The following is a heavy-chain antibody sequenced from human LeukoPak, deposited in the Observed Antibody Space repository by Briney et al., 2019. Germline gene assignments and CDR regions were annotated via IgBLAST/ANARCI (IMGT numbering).Heavy chain of an antibody. Sequence: GGSLRLSCAASGLTVSNNYMSWVRQAPGKGLEWVSVIFPGGITYYADSVRGRFTISRDNSKNTVDFQMNSLRPEDTAVYYWASYDGRAAYFEYWGQGTLVTVSS. J-gene: IGHJ4*02. CDR1: GLTVSNNY. CDR2: IFPGGIT. CDR3: ASYDGRAAYFEY. D-gene: IGHD3-16*01. V-gene: IGHV3-66*02.